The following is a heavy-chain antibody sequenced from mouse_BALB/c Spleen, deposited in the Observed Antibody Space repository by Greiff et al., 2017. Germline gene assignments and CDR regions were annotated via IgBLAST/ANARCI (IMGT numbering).Heavy chain of an antibody. CDR3: APYYRYSWFAY. V-gene: IGHV1-4*01. Sequence: VQLQQSGAELVRPGASVKMSCKASGYTFTSYWMHWVKQRPGQGLEWIGYINPSTGYTEYNQKFKDKATLTADKSSSTAYMQLSSLTSEDSAVYYCAPYYRYSWFAYWGQGTLVTVSA. CDR2: INPSTGYT. CDR1: GYTFTSYW. D-gene: IGHD2-14*01. J-gene: IGHJ3*01.